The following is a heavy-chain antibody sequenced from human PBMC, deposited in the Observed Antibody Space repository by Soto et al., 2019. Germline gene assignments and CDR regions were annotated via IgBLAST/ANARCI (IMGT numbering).Heavy chain of an antibody. J-gene: IGHJ4*02. CDR3: ARDSRVWGTAAHLDY. Sequence: QVQLVESGGGVVQPGRSLRLSCAASGFTFSSYAMHWVRQAPGKGLEGVAVISYDGSNKYYADSVKGRFTISRDNSKNTLHLQMNSLRAEDTAVYYCARDSRVWGTAAHLDYWGQGTLVTVSS. CDR1: GFTFSSYA. CDR2: ISYDGSNK. V-gene: IGHV3-30-3*01. D-gene: IGHD3-16*01.